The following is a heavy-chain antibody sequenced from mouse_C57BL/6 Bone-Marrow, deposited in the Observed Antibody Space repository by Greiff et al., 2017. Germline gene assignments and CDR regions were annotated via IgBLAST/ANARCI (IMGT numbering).Heavy chain of an antibody. CDR3: ARWGELGSFAY. CDR2: INPSNGGT. CDR1: FYTFTIYL. J-gene: IGHJ3*01. Sequence: QVQLQQPGTELFPPSASLPPSFNSSFYTFTIYLMHWVKQRPGQGLEWIGKINPSNGGTNYNEKFKSKATLTVDKSSSTAYMQRSSLTSEDSAVYYCARWGELGSFAYWGQGTLVTVSA. V-gene: IGHV1-53*01. D-gene: IGHD4-1*01.